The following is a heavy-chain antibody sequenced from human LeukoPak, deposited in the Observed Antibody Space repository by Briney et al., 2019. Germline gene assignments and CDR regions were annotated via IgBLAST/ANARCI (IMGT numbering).Heavy chain of an antibody. CDR3: AKHRGDGSGWY. CDR2: ISGSGGGT. Sequence: GGSLRLSCAASGFTFSSSPMSWLRQALGKGLEWVSAISGSGGGTYYADSVKGRFTISRDNSKNTLYLQMNSLRAEDTAVYYCAKHRGDGSGWYWSQGTLVTVSS. CDR1: GFTFSSSP. D-gene: IGHD6-19*01. J-gene: IGHJ4*02. V-gene: IGHV3-23*01.